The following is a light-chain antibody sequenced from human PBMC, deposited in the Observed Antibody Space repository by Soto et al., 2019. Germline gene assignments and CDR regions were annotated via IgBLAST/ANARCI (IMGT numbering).Light chain of an antibody. V-gene: IGLV3-21*04. CDR2: YDS. CDR3: QVWDSSSGV. Sequence: SYELTQPPSVSVAPGKTARITCGGNNIGSKSVYWYQQKPGQAPVLVIYYDSDRPSGIPERFSGSNSGNTATLTISRVEAGDEADYYCQVWDSSSGVFGGGTKLTVL. CDR1: NIGSKS. J-gene: IGLJ2*01.